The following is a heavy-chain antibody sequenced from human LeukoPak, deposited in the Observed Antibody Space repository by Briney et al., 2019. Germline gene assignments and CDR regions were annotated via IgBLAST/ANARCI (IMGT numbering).Heavy chain of an antibody. V-gene: IGHV3-66*01. J-gene: IGHJ4*02. CDR1: GFTFSSYE. CDR2: IYSGGST. CDR3: ARDFINYDSSGYYRYFDY. D-gene: IGHD3-22*01. Sequence: PGGSLRLSCAASGFTFSSYEMNWVRQAPGKGLEWVAVIYSGGSTYYADSVKGRFTISRDNSKNTLYLQMNSLRAEDTAVYYCARDFINYDSSGYYRYFDYWGQGTLVTVSS.